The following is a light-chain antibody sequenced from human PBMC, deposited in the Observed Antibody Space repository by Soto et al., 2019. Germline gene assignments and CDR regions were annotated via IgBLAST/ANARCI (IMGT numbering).Light chain of an antibody. CDR2: DVT. CDR3: SSYTSSSTYV. CDR1: SSDVGNYNR. Sequence: QCALTQPPSGSGSPGQSVAISNTRTSSDVGNYNRVSWYQQPPGTAPKLIIYDVTNRPSGVPDRFSGSKSSNTASLTISGLQADDEADYYCSSYTSSSTYVFGTGTKVTVL. J-gene: IGLJ1*01. V-gene: IGLV2-18*02.